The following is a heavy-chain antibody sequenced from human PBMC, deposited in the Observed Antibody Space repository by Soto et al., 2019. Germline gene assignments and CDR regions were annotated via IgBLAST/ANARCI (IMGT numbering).Heavy chain of an antibody. CDR3: ARAGCDGGSCYTLVGLRYGMDV. CDR1: RFTFSRYA. V-gene: IGHV3-30-3*01. CDR2: ISYDGSNK. D-gene: IGHD2-15*01. Sequence: QVQLVESGGGVVQPGRSLRLSCAASRFTFSRYAMHWVREAPGKRLEWVAVISYDGSNKYYADSVKGRFTISRDNSKNTLYLQMNSLRAEDTAVYYCARAGCDGGSCYTLVGLRYGMDVWGQGTTVTVSS. J-gene: IGHJ6*02.